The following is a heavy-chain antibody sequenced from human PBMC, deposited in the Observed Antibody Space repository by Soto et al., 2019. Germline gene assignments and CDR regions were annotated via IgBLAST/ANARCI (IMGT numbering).Heavy chain of an antibody. CDR1: GGYISSYY. V-gene: IGHV4-59*08. Sequence: SETLSLTCTVSGGYISSYYWSWIRQPPGKGLEWVGYISYSGSTNYNPSLETRVTISVDTSKDQFYLKLTSVTAADTAVYYCARHAVGYCCTTYCDEYVYWGQGIMVTVSS. CDR3: ARHAVGYCCTTYCDEYVY. CDR2: ISYSGST. D-gene: IGHD2-2*01. J-gene: IGHJ4*02.